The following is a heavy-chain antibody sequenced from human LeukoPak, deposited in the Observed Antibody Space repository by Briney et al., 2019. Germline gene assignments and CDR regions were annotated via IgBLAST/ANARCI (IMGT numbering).Heavy chain of an antibody. CDR2: IYYSGST. Sequence: SETLSLTCIVSGGSISSYYWSWIRQPPGKGLEWIGYIYYSGSTTYNPSLKSRVTISLQTSKKQFSLKLSSVTAEDTAVYYCARSIVVAGIVSDYYYYAMDVWGQGTTVTVSS. CDR1: GGSISSYY. V-gene: IGHV4-59*08. CDR3: ARSIVVAGIVSDYYYYAMDV. J-gene: IGHJ6*02. D-gene: IGHD6-19*01.